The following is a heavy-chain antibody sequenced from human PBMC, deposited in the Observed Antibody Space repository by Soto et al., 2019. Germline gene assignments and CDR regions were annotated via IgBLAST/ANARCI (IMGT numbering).Heavy chain of an antibody. CDR3: AASYDAGFDP. J-gene: IGHJ5*02. V-gene: IGHV1-18*04. CDR2: IKVDSGYT. D-gene: IGHD5-12*01. CDR1: GYPFIKYG. Sequence: QLVQSAAEVKKPGASVRVSCKAYGYPFIKYGISWIRQAPEQGLEWMGWIKVDSGYTNYAQKFQGRVTMTADTFSDTAFMELRSLGLDETAVYFCAASYDAGFDPWGQGTLVSVSS.